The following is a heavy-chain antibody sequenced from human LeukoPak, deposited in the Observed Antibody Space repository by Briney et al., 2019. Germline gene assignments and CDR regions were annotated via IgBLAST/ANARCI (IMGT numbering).Heavy chain of an antibody. CDR3: ARLRVATASHDY. CDR1: GGSISSSSYY. CDR2: IYYSGST. J-gene: IGHJ4*02. D-gene: IGHD5-12*01. V-gene: IGHV4-39*01. Sequence: SETLSLTCTVSGGSISSSSYYWGWIRQPPGKGLEWIGSIYYSGSTYYNPSLKSRVTISVDTSKNQFSLKLSSVTAADTAVYYCARLRVATASHDYWGQGTLVTVSS.